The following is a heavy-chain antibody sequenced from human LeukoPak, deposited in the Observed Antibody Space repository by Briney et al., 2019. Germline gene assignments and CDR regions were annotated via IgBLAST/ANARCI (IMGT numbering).Heavy chain of an antibody. CDR2: INRDGSST. CDR3: VIDDSSHFDY. CDR1: GFTFRSYW. Sequence: PGGSLRLSSAASGFTFRSYWMHWVRQAPGKGLVWVSRINRDGSSTNHADSVKGRFTISRDNAKNTLYLQMNSLRAEDTAVYYCVIDDSSHFDYWGQGALVTVSS. D-gene: IGHD6-13*01. V-gene: IGHV3-74*01. J-gene: IGHJ4*02.